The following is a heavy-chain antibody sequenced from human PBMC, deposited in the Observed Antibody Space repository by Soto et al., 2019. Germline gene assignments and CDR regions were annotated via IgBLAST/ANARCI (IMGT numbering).Heavy chain of an antibody. D-gene: IGHD4-17*01. J-gene: IGHJ3*01. V-gene: IGHV3-21*01. CDR2: ISSGSDYI. CDR3: ARSTVGDAFNV. CDR1: GFTFSSYS. Sequence: EVQLVESGGGLVKPGGSLRLSCAASGFTFSSYSMNWVRQAPGKGREWVSSISSGSDYIFYADSVKGRFTISRDNAKNSLFLQMNSLTADDTAVYYCARSTVGDAFNVWGQGTVVTVSS.